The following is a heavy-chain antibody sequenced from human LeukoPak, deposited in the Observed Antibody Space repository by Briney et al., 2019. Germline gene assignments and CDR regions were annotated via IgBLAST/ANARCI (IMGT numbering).Heavy chain of an antibody. Sequence: GGSLRLSCAVSGFSFSDYWMTWVRQAPGKGLEWVANIKQDGSEKNYVDSVKGRFTISRDNAKNSVYLQMHSLRGEDTAVYYCAGDTSPYTGTIWSDAFDIRGQGTMVTVSS. CDR3: AGDTSPYTGTIWSDAFDI. CDR1: GFSFSDYW. V-gene: IGHV3-7*01. D-gene: IGHD2-2*01. J-gene: IGHJ3*02. CDR2: IKQDGSEK.